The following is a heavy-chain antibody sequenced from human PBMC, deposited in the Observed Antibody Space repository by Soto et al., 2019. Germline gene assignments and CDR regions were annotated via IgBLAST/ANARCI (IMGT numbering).Heavy chain of an antibody. J-gene: IGHJ4*02. CDR2: IIPILGIA. CDR1: GGTFSSYT. V-gene: IGHV1-69*04. Sequence: GASVKVSCKASGGTFSSYTISWVRQAPGQGLEWMGRIIPILGIANYAQKFQGRVTITADKSTSTAYMELSSLRSEDTAVYYCARDLGGYCSSTSCYVGYLDYWGQGTLVTVSS. CDR3: ARDLGGYCSSTSCYVGYLDY. D-gene: IGHD2-2*01.